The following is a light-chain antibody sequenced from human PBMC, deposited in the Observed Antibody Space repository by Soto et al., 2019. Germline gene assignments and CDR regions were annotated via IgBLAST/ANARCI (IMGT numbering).Light chain of an antibody. J-gene: IGLJ1*01. CDR3: HVWDSSSEHV. CDR2: DDS. CDR1: NIGSKS. V-gene: IGLV3-21*02. Sequence: SYVLTQPPSVSVAPGQTARINCGGNNIGSKSVHWYQQKPGQAPVLVVDDDSHRPSGIPERFSGSNSGNTATLTISRVEAGDEADYFCHVWDSSSEHVFATGTKLTVL.